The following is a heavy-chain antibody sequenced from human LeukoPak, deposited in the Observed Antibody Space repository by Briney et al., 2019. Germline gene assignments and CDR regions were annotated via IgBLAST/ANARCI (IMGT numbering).Heavy chain of an antibody. V-gene: IGHV3-21*01. CDR1: GFTSSNYS. J-gene: IGHJ6*02. CDR2: ISSSSYI. Sequence: GVLRLSCAASGFTSSNYSMNWVRQAPGKGLEWVSSISSSSYIYYADSVKGRFTISRDNAKNSLYLQMNSLRAEDTAVYYCARDHSSSGMDVWGQGTTVTVSS. CDR3: ARDHSSSGMDV.